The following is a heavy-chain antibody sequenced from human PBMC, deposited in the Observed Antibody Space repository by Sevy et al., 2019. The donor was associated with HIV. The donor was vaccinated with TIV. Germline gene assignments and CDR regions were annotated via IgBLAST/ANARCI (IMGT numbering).Heavy chain of an antibody. CDR1: GFAFSSHA. V-gene: IGHV3-30-3*01. D-gene: IGHD6-13*01. Sequence: GGSLRLSCAASGFAFSSHAMHWVRQAPGKGLEWVAVISYEGTETFYAASVEGRFTISIDNSKSMLSLQINSLRPEDTAVYYCAGDGGYSIKWYPLYWGHGTLVTVSS. CDR3: AGDGGYSIKWYPLY. CDR2: ISYEGTET. J-gene: IGHJ4*01.